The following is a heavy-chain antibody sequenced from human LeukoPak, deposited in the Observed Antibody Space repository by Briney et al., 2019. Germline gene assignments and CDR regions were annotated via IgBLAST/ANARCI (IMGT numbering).Heavy chain of an antibody. V-gene: IGHV4-59*01. CDR2: IYYSGST. D-gene: IGHD2-2*01. Sequence: SETLSLTCTVSGGSISSYYWSWIRRPPGKGLEWIGYIYYSGSTNYNPSLKSRVTISVDTSKNQFSLKLSSVTAADTAVYYCARVPNYCSSTSCYDYFDYWGQGTLVTVSS. CDR3: ARVPNYCSSTSCYDYFDY. CDR1: GGSISSYY. J-gene: IGHJ4*02.